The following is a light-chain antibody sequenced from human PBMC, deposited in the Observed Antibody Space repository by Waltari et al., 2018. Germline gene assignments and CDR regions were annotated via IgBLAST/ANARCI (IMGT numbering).Light chain of an antibody. CDR2: SNN. CDR1: SSNIGSNT. CDR3: AAWDDSLNGYV. J-gene: IGLJ1*01. V-gene: IGLV1-44*01. Sequence: QSVLTQPPSASGPPGQGVTIACSGSSSNIGSNTVNWYRQLPGTAPKLLIYSNNQRPSGVPDRFSGSKSGTSASLAISGLQSEDEADYYCAAWDDSLNGYVFGTGTKVTVL.